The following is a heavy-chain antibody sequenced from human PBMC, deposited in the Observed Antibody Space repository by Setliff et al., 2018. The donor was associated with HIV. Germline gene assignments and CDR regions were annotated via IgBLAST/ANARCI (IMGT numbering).Heavy chain of an antibody. D-gene: IGHD6-19*01. V-gene: IGHV1-18*01. CDR1: GYTFTSYG. J-gene: IGHJ4*02. Sequence: ASVKVSCKASGYTFTSYGATWVRQAPGQGLEWMGWINANSGHTNYAQKFQDRVTITADTSSTTAYMELSSLRSDDTAVYYCARVIGYFSGWYLKYWGQGTPVTVSS. CDR2: INANSGHT. CDR3: ARVIGYFSGWYLKY.